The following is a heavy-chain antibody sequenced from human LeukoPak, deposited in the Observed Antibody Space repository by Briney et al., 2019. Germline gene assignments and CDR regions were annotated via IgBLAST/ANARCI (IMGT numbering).Heavy chain of an antibody. D-gene: IGHD3-10*01. V-gene: IGHV1-46*01. CDR1: GYTXTSYY. J-gene: IGHJ1*01. CDR3: ARGWFGELLDAEYFQH. Sequence: ASVKVSCKASGYTXTSYYMHGVRQAPGQGLEWMGIINPSGGSTSYAQKFQGRVTMIRDTSTSTVYMELSSLRSEDTAVYYCARGWFGELLDAEYFQHWGQGTLVTVSS. CDR2: INPSGGST.